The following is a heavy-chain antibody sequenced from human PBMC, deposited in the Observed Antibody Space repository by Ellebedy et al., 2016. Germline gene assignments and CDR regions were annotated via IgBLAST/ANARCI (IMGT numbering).Heavy chain of an antibody. D-gene: IGHD6-13*01. CDR2: IYYSGST. V-gene: IGHV4-59*01. J-gene: IGHJ1*01. Sequence: SETLSLTCAVYGGSFSGYYWSWIRQPPGKGLEWIGYIYYSGSTNYNPSLKSRVTISVDTSKNQFSLKLSSVTAADTAVYYCARSSSWYFTGLSFAEYFQHWGQGTLVTVSS. CDR1: GGSFSGYY. CDR3: ARSSSWYFTGLSFAEYFQH.